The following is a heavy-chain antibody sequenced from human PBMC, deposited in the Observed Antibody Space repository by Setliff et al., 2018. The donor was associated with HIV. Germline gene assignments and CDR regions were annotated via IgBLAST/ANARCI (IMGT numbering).Heavy chain of an antibody. Sequence: SETLSLTCTVSGGSISSGTYHWGWIRQPPGKGLEWIGSIYYSGDTTYNPSLKSRVNMFIDTSKKQFSLKVASVTAADTAVYYCVRQHGDYAFGSWGQGTLVTVSS. CDR3: VRQHGDYAFGS. CDR1: GGSISSGTYH. V-gene: IGHV4-39*01. J-gene: IGHJ5*01. D-gene: IGHD4-17*01. CDR2: IYYSGDT.